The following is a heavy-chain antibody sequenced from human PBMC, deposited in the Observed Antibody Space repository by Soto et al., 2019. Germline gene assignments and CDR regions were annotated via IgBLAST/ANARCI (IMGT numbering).Heavy chain of an antibody. V-gene: IGHV5-51*01. J-gene: IGHJ6*02. D-gene: IGHD5-12*01. CDR1: GYSFPTYW. Sequence: PGESLKISCKGSGYSFPTYWIGWVRQTPGKGLEWMGIIHPGDSDTRYSPSFQGQVTISADKSISTAYLQWSSLKASDTAIYYCAIRGYSGYALYGMDVWGQGTTVTVSS. CDR2: IHPGDSDT. CDR3: AIRGYSGYALYGMDV.